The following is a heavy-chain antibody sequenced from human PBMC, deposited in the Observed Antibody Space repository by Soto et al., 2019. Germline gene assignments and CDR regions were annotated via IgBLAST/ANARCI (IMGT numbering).Heavy chain of an antibody. CDR2: IKSKIVGETT. CDR3: TIDNCRSSTCYLYY. D-gene: IGHD2-2*01. Sequence: GGSLRLSCAASGIPFSTTYMNWVRQAPGKGLEWVGRIKSKIVGETTDFSAPVKGRFALSRDDSKNTVSLQMNSLKSEDTAIYYCTIDNCRSSTCYLYYWAQGALVTVSS. J-gene: IGHJ4*02. CDR1: GIPFSTTY. V-gene: IGHV3-15*07.